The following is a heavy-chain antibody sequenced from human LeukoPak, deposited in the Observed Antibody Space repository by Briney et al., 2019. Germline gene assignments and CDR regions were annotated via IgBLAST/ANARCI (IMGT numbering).Heavy chain of an antibody. CDR3: ATGDWNGADN. D-gene: IGHD1-1*01. V-gene: IGHV4-4*07. CDR2: VYNRGNT. CDR1: GASVTSYS. J-gene: IGHJ4*02. Sequence: PSETLSLTCTVSGASVTSYSWNWIRQPAGKGLEWLGRVYNRGNTNYSPSLKSRVTMSIDTSKNLFSLKLRSVTAADSAMYYCATGDWNGADNWGQGTLVVVSS.